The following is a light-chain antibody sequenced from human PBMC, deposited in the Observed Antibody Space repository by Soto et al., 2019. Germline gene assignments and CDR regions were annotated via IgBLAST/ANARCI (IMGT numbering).Light chain of an antibody. CDR1: SSDVGGYNY. CDR3: CSSAGGYTSV. Sequence: QSALTQPRSVSGSPGQSVTIACTGTSSDVGGYNYVSWYQQHPGKAPKLMIYDVNKRPSGVPDRFSGSKSGNTASLTISGLQAEDEADYYCCSSAGGYTSVFGGGTKLTVL. V-gene: IGLV2-11*01. J-gene: IGLJ2*01. CDR2: DVN.